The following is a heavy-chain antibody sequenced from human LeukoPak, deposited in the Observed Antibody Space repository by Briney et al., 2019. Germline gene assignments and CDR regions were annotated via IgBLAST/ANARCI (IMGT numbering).Heavy chain of an antibody. CDR2: ISSSGSTI. CDR1: GFTFSSYG. D-gene: IGHD6-19*01. J-gene: IGHJ4*02. CDR3: AREGGLATVDY. V-gene: IGHV3-48*03. Sequence: PGGSLRLSCIASGFTFSSYGVTWVRQAPGKGLEWVSYISSSGSTIYYADSVKGRFTISRDNAKNSLYLQMNSLRAEDTAVYYCAREGGLATVDYWGQGTLVTVSS.